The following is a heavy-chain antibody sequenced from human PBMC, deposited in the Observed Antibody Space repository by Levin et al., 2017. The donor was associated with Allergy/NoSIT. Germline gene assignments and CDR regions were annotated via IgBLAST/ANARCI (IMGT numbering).Heavy chain of an antibody. CDR2: TSYDGSNK. CDR1: GFTFTNYG. V-gene: IGHV3-30*18. Sequence: GESLKISCAASGFTFTNYGMHWVRQAPGKGLVWVAVTSYDGSNKYYADSVKGRFTISRDNSKNTLYLQMNSLRAEDTAVYYCAKEYYHFDYWGQGTLVTVSS. CDR3: AKEYYHFDY. D-gene: IGHD1-26*01. J-gene: IGHJ4*02.